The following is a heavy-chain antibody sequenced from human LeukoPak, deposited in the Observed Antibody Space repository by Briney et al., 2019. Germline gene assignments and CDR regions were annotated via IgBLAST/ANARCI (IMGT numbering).Heavy chain of an antibody. J-gene: IGHJ4*02. Sequence: PSETLSLTCTVSGGSISSGGYYWSWIRQHPGKGLEWIGYIYYRGSTYYNPSLKSRVTISVDTSKNQFSLKLSSATAADTAVYYCARHCGGDCYSGSDEAYFDYWGQGTLVTVSS. CDR1: GGSISSGGYY. CDR2: IYYRGST. CDR3: ARHCGGDCYSGSDEAYFDY. V-gene: IGHV4-31*03. D-gene: IGHD2-21*02.